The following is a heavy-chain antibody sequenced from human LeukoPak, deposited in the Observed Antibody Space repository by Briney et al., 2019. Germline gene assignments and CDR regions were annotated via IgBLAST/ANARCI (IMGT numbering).Heavy chain of an antibody. Sequence: GGSLRLSCAASGFTFSSYAMSWVRQAPGKGLEWVSAISGSGGSTYYADSVKGRFTISRDNSKNTLYLQMNSLRAEDTAVYYCAKDRIILVRRITSSDYWGQGTLVTVSS. V-gene: IGHV3-23*01. CDR2: ISGSGGST. CDR3: AKDRIILVRRITSSDY. CDR1: GFTFSSYA. J-gene: IGHJ4*02. D-gene: IGHD3-10*01.